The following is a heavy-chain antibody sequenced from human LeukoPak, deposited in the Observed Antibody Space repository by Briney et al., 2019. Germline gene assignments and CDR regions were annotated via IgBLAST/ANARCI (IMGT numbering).Heavy chain of an antibody. CDR3: AKSWAENNGGIYASSVFDY. Sequence: PGGSLRLSCAASGFTFSSYAMSWVRQAPGKGLEWVSAISGSSGSTFYADSVKGRFTISRDNSKNTLYLQMNSLRAEDTAVYYCAKSWAENNGGIYASSVFDYWGQGTLITVTS. CDR1: GFTFSSYA. V-gene: IGHV3-23*01. J-gene: IGHJ4*02. CDR2: ISGSSGST. D-gene: IGHD3-22*01.